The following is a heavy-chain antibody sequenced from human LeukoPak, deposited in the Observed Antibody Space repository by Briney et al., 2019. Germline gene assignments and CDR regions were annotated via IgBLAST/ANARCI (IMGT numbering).Heavy chain of an antibody. CDR2: INPSGGST. CDR3: ARDHPHRIYCGGDCYSGWFDP. J-gene: IGHJ5*02. V-gene: IGHV1-46*01. D-gene: IGHD2-21*02. CDR1: GYTFTSYY. Sequence: ASVKVSCKASGYTFTSYYMHWVRQAPGQGLEWMGIINPSGGSTSYAQKFQGRVTMTRDTSTSTVYMELSSLRSEDTAVYYCARDHPHRIYCGGDCYSGWFDPWGQGTLVTVSS.